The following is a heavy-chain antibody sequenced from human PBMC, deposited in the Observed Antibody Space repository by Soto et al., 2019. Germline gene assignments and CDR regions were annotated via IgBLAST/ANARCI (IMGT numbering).Heavy chain of an antibody. J-gene: IGHJ5*02. CDR2: ILYDGSNK. D-gene: IGHD6-13*01. CDR3: AKTRSRRAASIAAAGTYPVPTIYNWFDP. CDR1: GFTFSSYG. Sequence: GGSLRLSCAASGFTFSSYGMHWVRQAPGKGLEWVAVILYDGSNKYYADSVKGRFTISRDNSKNTLYLQMNSLRAEDTAVYYCAKTRSRRAASIAAAGTYPVPTIYNWFDPWGQGTLVTVSS. V-gene: IGHV3-30*18.